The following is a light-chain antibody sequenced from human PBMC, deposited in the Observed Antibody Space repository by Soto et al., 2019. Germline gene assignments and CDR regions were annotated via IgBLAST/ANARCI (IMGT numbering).Light chain of an antibody. CDR2: EVS. CDR1: ISDVGGYNY. J-gene: IGLJ1*01. Sequence: QSALTQPPSAAGSPGQSVTISCTLTISDVGGYNYVSWYQQHPGKAPKLMIYEVSKRPSGVPDRFSGSKSGNTASLTVSGLQAEDEADYYCSSYAGSAPYVFGTGTKATVL. CDR3: SSYAGSAPYV. V-gene: IGLV2-8*01.